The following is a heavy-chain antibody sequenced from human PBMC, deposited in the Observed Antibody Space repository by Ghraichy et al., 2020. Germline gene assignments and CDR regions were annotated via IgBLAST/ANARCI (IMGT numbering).Heavy chain of an antibody. CDR2: IYTSGST. D-gene: IGHD6-13*01. V-gene: IGHV4-4*09. J-gene: IGHJ6*02. CDR1: GGSISSYY. CDR3: ARSSSSWYLGGYYYYGMDV. Sequence: SETLSLTCTVSGGSISSYYWSWIRQPPGKGLEWIGYIYTSGSTNYNPSLKSRVTISVDTSKNQFSLKLSSVTAADTAVYYCARSSSSWYLGGYYYYGMDVWGQGTTVTVSS.